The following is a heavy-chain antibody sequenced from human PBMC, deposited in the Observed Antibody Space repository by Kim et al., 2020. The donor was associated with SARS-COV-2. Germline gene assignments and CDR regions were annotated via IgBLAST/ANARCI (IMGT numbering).Heavy chain of an antibody. CDR1: GYSFTSYW. V-gene: IGHV5-51*01. Sequence: GESLKISCKGSGYSFTSYWIGWVRQMPGKGLEWMGIIYPGDSDTRYSPSFQGQVTISADKSISTAYLQWSSLKASDTAMYYCARLSGDASGSRGYFDYWGQGTLVTVSS. CDR2: IYPGDSDT. CDR3: ARLSGDASGSRGYFDY. D-gene: IGHD3-10*01. J-gene: IGHJ4*02.